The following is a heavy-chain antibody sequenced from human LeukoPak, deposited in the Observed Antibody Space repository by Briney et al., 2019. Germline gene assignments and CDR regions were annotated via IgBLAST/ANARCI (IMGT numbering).Heavy chain of an antibody. CDR1: GYTFTSYG. V-gene: IGHV1-18*04. D-gene: IGHD5-18*01. CDR2: ISAYNGNT. J-gene: IGHJ4*02. CDR3: ARDSSAPTWLKPFHYFAY. Sequence: ASVKVSCKASGYTFTSYGISWVRHAPGQGLEWIGWISAYNGNTNYAQKLQGRVTMTTDTSTSTAYMELTSLRSDDTAVYYCARDSSAPTWLKPFHYFAYWGQGTLVTVS.